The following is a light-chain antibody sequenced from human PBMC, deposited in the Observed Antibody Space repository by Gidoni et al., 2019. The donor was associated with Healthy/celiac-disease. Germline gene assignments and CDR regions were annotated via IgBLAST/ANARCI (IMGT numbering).Light chain of an antibody. J-gene: IGKJ2*01. V-gene: IGKV3-20*01. CDR3: QQYGSSPPYT. CDR2: GAS. CDR1: QSVSSSY. Sequence: EIVLTQSPGTLSLSPGERATLSCRASQSVSSSYLAWYQQKPGQAPRLLIYGASSRATGIPDRCSGSGSGTDFTLTISRLEPEDFAVYYCQQYGSSPPYTFXQXTKLEIK.